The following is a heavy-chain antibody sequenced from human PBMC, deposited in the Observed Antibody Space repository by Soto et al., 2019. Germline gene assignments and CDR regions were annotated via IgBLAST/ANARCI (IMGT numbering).Heavy chain of an antibody. CDR3: ARDVGGSGVQHWFDP. Sequence: QVQLQESCPGLVKASETLSLSCTVSGHSISADYCSLIRQPAGQRLSWIGRVDASGNTNYNPSLKSRVTMSVDTSKNQFFLQVRSVTAEDTAMYFCARDVGGSGVQHWFDPWGQGALVTVS. CDR1: GHSISADY. J-gene: IGHJ5*02. CDR2: VDASGNT. V-gene: IGHV4-4*07. D-gene: IGHD1-26*01.